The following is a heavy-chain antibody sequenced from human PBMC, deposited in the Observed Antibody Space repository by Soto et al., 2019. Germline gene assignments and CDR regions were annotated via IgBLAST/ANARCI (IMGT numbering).Heavy chain of an antibody. CDR2: INHSGST. Sequence: SETLSLTCAFYGVSFSGYYWSWIRHPPGKGLEWIGEINHSGSTNYNPSLKSRVSISGATYNNQFSLKLTSVTAADTAVYYCARGRGDGYNEPWLFDPWGRGALVTVSS. J-gene: IGHJ2*01. D-gene: IGHD3-10*01. CDR3: ARGRGDGYNEPWLFDP. CDR1: GVSFSGYY. V-gene: IGHV4-34*01.